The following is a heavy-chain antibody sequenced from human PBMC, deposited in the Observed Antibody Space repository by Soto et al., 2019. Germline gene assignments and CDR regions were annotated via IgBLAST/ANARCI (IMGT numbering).Heavy chain of an antibody. CDR1: GYAFTTYG. CDR3: ARGRYGDY. Sequence: QVHLVQSGAEVKKPGASVKVSCKGSGYAFTTYGITWVRQAPGQGLEWMGWISAHNGNTNYAQKLPGRVTVTRDTSTSTAYRELRSLRSHDTAVYYCARGRYGDYWGQGALVTVSS. D-gene: IGHD1-1*01. V-gene: IGHV1-18*01. J-gene: IGHJ4*02. CDR2: ISAHNGNT.